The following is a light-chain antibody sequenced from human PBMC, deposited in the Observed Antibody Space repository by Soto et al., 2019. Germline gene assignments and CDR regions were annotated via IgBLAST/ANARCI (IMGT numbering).Light chain of an antibody. J-gene: IGLJ2*01. V-gene: IGLV2-8*01. CDR3: SSYAASNNLGV. CDR1: SSDVGGYNY. Sequence: HSVLTPPPSASGSPGQSVTISCIGTSSDVGGYNYVSWYQQHPGKAPKLMIYEVSKRPSGVPDRFSGSKSGNTASLTVSGLQAEDEADYYCSSYAASNNLGVFGGGTKLTVL. CDR2: EVS.